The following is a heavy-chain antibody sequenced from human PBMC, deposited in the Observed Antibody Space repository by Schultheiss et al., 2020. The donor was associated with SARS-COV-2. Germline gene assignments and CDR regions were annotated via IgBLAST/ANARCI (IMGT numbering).Heavy chain of an antibody. Sequence: ASVKVSCKASGYTFTGYYMHWVRQAPGQGLEWMGWISAYNGNTNYAQKLQGRVTMTTDTSTSTAYMELRSLRSDDTAVYYCARDSSSSWYFSYYYYGMDVWGQGTTVTVSS. V-gene: IGHV1-18*04. D-gene: IGHD6-13*01. CDR2: ISAYNGNT. CDR1: GYTFTGYY. CDR3: ARDSSSSWYFSYYYYGMDV. J-gene: IGHJ6*02.